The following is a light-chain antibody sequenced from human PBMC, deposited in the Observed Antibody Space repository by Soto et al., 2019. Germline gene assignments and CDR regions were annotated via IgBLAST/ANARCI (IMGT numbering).Light chain of an antibody. CDR3: QQYGTPRSVT. J-gene: IGKJ5*01. Sequence: EIVLTQSPCTLSFSPGEEATLSCRASQSVDSNYLAWYQQKPGQTPRLIIYGASGRADGIPHRFSGSGFGTDFTLTISKVEPEDFAVYYCQQYGTPRSVTFGQGTRLEIK. CDR2: GAS. CDR1: QSVDSNY. V-gene: IGKV3-20*01.